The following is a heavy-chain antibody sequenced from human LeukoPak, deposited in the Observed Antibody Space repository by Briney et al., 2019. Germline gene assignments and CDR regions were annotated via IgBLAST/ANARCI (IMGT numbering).Heavy chain of an antibody. J-gene: IGHJ4*02. CDR2: INWNGGST. V-gene: IGHV3-20*04. Sequence: GGSLRLSCAASGFMFSNYWMHWVRQAPGKGLEWVSTINWNGGSTSYADSVRGRFTISRDNAKNSLYLQMNSLRAGDTAFYYCARDLFQYYGAGSCFDYWGQGTLVTVSS. D-gene: IGHD3-10*01. CDR1: GFMFSNYW. CDR3: ARDLFQYYGAGSCFDY.